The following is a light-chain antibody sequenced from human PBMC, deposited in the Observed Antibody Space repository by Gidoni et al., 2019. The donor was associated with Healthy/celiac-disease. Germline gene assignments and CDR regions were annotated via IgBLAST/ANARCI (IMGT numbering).Light chain of an antibody. V-gene: IGKV1-39*01. CDR1: QSISSY. Sequence: DIQMTQSPSSLSASVGDRVTITCRASQSISSYLNWYQQKPGKAPKLLIYAASSLQSGVPSRLSGSGSGTDFTLTISSLQPEDFATYYCQQSYSTPPLTFGGGTKVEIK. CDR3: QQSYSTPPLT. J-gene: IGKJ4*01. CDR2: AAS.